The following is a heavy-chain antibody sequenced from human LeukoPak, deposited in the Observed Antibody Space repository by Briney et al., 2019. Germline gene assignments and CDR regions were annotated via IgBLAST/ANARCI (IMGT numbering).Heavy chain of an antibody. CDR2: IYSSGVT. CDR3: ARLEVRGVIGP. CDR1: GGSFSGYY. V-gene: IGHV3-53*01. J-gene: IGHJ5*02. D-gene: IGHD3-10*01. Sequence: ETLSLTCAVYGGSFSGYYWSWIRQPPGKGLEWVSIIYSSGVTYYADSVKGRFTISRDNSKNTLYLQMNSVKAEDTAVYYCARLEVRGVIGPWGQGTLVTVSS.